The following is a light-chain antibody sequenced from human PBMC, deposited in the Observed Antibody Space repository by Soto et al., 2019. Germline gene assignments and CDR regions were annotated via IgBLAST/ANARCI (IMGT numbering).Light chain of an antibody. CDR1: SSDGGGYNY. Sequence: QSALTQPASVSGTPGQSITISRTGTSSDGGGYNYLSWYQQHPGKAPKLMIYDVSNRPSGVSNRFSGSKSGNTASLTISGLQAVDESDYYCSLYTGSGTEVFGTVTKVTV. CDR3: SLYTGSGTEV. J-gene: IGLJ1*01. V-gene: IGLV2-14*01. CDR2: DVS.